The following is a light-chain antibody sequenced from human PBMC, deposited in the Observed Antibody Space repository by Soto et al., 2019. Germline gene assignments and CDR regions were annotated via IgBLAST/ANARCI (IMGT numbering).Light chain of an antibody. CDR2: WAS. Sequence: DIVMTQSPDCLAVSLGERATIRCKSGQSVLYSSNNKNYLAWYQQKPGQPPKLLIYWASTRESGVPDRFSGSGSGTDFTLTISSLQAEDVAVYYCQQYYSTLRTFGQGTKVDIK. J-gene: IGKJ1*01. CDR1: QSVLYSSNNKNY. V-gene: IGKV4-1*01. CDR3: QQYYSTLRT.